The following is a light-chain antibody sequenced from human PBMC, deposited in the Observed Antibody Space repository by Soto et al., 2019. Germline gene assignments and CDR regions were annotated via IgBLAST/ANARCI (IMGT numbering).Light chain of an antibody. Sequence: NFMLTQPHSVSEAPGKTITISCTRDSGTIASTYVQWYQQRPGSSPNTVIYGDNQRPSGVPDRFSGSIDSSSNSAPLTISGLKTEDAAEYYCQSYDNSVGVFGAGTTLTAL. CDR1: SGTIASTY. J-gene: IGLJ3*02. CDR3: QSYDNSVGV. V-gene: IGLV6-57*01. CDR2: GDN.